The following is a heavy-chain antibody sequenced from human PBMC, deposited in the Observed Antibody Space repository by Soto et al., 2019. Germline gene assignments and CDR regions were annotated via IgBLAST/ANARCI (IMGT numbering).Heavy chain of an antibody. V-gene: IGHV4-34*01. Sequence: SSETLSLTCAVYGGSFSGYYWSWIRQPPGNGLEWIGEINHSGSTNYNPSLKGRVTISVDTSKNQFSLKLSSVTAADTAVYYCARYPRLGHYYDSSGHSRGAFDIWGQGTMVT. CDR1: GGSFSGYY. J-gene: IGHJ3*02. CDR3: ARYPRLGHYYDSSGHSRGAFDI. CDR2: INHSGST. D-gene: IGHD3-22*01.